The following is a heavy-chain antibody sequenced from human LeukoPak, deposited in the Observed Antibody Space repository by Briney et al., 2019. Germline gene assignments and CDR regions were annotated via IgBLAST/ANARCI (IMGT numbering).Heavy chain of an antibody. J-gene: IGHJ4*02. CDR1: GFTFSSCA. V-gene: IGHV3-23*01. Sequence: PGASLRPSCAASGFTFSSCAMSWVRQPPGKGLEWVSAISGSGGSTYYAYCVRGRFTISRDNSKNTLYLQMNTLRVEGTAVYYGAKRGSGWAPLDYWGQGTLVTVSS. D-gene: IGHD6-19*01. CDR2: ISGSGGST. CDR3: AKRGSGWAPLDY.